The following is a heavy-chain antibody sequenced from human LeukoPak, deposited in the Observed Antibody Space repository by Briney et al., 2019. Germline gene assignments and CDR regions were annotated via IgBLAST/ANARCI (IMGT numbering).Heavy chain of an antibody. V-gene: IGHV3-73*01. CDR2: IRSKANSYAT. Sequence: GGSLRLSCAASGFTFSGSAMHWVRQASGKGLEWVGRIRSKANSYATAYAASVKGRFTISRDDSKNTAYLQMNSLKTEDTAVYYCTRNEYDYVWGSLNPWGQGTLVTVSS. CDR1: GFTFSGSA. J-gene: IGHJ5*02. D-gene: IGHD3-16*01. CDR3: TRNEYDYVWGSLNP.